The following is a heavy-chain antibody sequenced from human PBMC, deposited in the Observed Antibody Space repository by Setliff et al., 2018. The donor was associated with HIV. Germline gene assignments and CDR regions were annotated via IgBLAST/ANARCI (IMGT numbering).Heavy chain of an antibody. J-gene: IGHJ5*02. CDR1: GFTFSSYE. V-gene: IGHV3-7*01. D-gene: IGHD2-2*01. CDR3: ARDWSRYCSSTNCPPRGWFDP. CDR2: IKEDGGEK. Sequence: PGGSLRLSCAASGFTFSSYEMNWVRQAPGKGLEWVANIKEDGGEKYYVDSVKGRFTISRDNAKNSLYLQMNSLRAEDTAVYYCARDWSRYCSSTNCPPRGWFDPWGQGTLVTVSS.